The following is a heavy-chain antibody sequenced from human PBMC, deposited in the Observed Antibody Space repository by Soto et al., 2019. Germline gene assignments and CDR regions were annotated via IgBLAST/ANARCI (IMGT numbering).Heavy chain of an antibody. D-gene: IGHD3-10*01. V-gene: IGHV4-34*01. J-gene: IGHJ6*02. CDR3: ARAFGYYGSGRYGMDV. CDR1: GGSFSGYY. Sequence: QVQLQQWGAGLLKPSETLSLTCAVYGGSFSGYYWSWIRQPPGKGLEWIGEINHSGSTNYNPSLKSRVTISVDTSKNQFSLKLSSVTAADTAVYYCARAFGYYGSGRYGMDVWGQGTTVTVSS. CDR2: INHSGST.